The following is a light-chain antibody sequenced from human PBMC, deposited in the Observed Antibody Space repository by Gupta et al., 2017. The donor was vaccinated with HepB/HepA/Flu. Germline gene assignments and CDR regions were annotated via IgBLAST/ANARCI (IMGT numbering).Light chain of an antibody. CDR1: QDIIHS. J-gene: IGKJ2*01. CDR3: QQNNRTPYT. Sequence: NQMTQSPSSLSASVGDRVTITCCTSQDIIHSLSWYQQKPGTAPKLLIYRAFSLKSGVPSRFSGSGSGTDFTLTITRLQPEDSATYYCQQNNRTPYTFGQGPQLEIK. CDR2: RAF. V-gene: IGKV1-39*01.